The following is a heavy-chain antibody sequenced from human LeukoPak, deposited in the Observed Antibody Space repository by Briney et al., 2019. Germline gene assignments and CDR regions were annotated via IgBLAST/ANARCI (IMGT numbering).Heavy chain of an antibody. Sequence: ASVKVSCKASGYTFTSYDINWVRQATGQGLEWMGWMNPNSGNTGYAQKFQGRVTMTRNTSISTAYMELSSLRSEDTAVYYCARGMGYYYYMDVWGKGTTVTVSS. CDR3: ARGMGYYYYMDV. D-gene: IGHD5-24*01. V-gene: IGHV1-8*01. CDR2: MNPNSGNT. J-gene: IGHJ6*03. CDR1: GYTFTSYD.